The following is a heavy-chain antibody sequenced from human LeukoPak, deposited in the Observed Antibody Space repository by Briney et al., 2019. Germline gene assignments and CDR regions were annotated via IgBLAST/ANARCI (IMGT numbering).Heavy chain of an antibody. CDR3: ARDRVDSSGYYYYYGIDV. CDR1: GGSISSGAYY. J-gene: IGHJ6*02. CDR2: IYYSGST. Sequence: SETLSLTCTVSGGSISSGAYYWSWIRQHPGKGLEWIGYIYYSGSTYYSPSLKSRLTMSADTSKNQFSLNLRSVTAADTTIYYCARDRVDSSGYYYYYGIDVWGQGTAVTVSS. V-gene: IGHV4-31*03. D-gene: IGHD3-22*01.